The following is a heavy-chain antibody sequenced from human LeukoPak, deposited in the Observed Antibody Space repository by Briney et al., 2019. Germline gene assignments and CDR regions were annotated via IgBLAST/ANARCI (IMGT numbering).Heavy chain of an antibody. V-gene: IGHV1-69*01. J-gene: IGHJ5*02. CDR2: IIPIYRTT. D-gene: IGHD1-26*01. CDR3: AKEREGGGALDT. Sequence: ASVKVSCKLSGGTFSSYAYSWVRQAPGHGLQWVGGIIPIYRTTKYGQNFQGRVTITADESTGTAFTELTSLRSEDTAVYYCAKEREGGGALDTWGQGTPVTVSS. CDR1: GGTFSSYA.